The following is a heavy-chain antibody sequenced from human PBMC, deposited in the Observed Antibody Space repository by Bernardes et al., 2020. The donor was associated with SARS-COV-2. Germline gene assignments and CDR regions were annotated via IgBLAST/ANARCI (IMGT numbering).Heavy chain of an antibody. V-gene: IGHV3-33*01. CDR2: IWYDGSNK. Sequence: GGSLRLSCAASGFTFSSYGMHWVRQAPGKGLEWVAVIWYDGSNKYYADSVKGRFTISRDNSKNTLYLQMNSLRAEDTAVYYCARDLVVPGYYGMDVWGQGTTVTVSS. CDR3: ARDLVVPGYYGMDV. D-gene: IGHD2-2*01. CDR1: GFTFSSYG. J-gene: IGHJ6*02.